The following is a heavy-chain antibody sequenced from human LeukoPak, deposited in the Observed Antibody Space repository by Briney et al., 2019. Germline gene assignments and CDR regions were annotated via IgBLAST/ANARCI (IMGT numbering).Heavy chain of an antibody. CDR2: ISGSGGST. Sequence: GGSLRLSCAASGFTFSSYSMNWVRQAPGKGLEWVSAISGSGGSTYYADSVKGRFTISRDNSKNTLYLQMNGLRAEDTAVYYCAKAVSSKDYFDYWGQGTLVTVSS. CDR1: GFTFSSYS. J-gene: IGHJ4*02. D-gene: IGHD6-6*01. CDR3: AKAVSSKDYFDY. V-gene: IGHV3-23*01.